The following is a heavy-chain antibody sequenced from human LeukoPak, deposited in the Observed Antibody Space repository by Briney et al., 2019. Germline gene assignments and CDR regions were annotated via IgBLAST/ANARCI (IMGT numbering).Heavy chain of an antibody. D-gene: IGHD3-22*01. J-gene: IGHJ5*02. V-gene: IGHV3-23*01. CDR3: ATSRRDSSGYYSPNWFDP. Sequence: GGSLRLSCAASGFTFSSYAMSWVRQAPGKGLEWVSAISGSGGSTYYADSVKGRFTISRDNSKNTLYLQMNSLRAEDTAVYYCATSRRDSSGYYSPNWFDPWGQGTLVTVSS. CDR2: ISGSGGST. CDR1: GFTFSSYA.